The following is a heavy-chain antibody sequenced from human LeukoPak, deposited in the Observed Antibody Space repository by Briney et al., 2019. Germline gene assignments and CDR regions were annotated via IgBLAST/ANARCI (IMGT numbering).Heavy chain of an antibody. J-gene: IGHJ6*03. CDR2: ISGSGGHT. CDR1: GINFTSHA. CDR3: AKGGAATMRDGYNYYYYYMEV. D-gene: IGHD5-24*01. V-gene: IGHV3-23*01. Sequence: GESLRLSCAASGINFTSHAMSWVRQAPGKGLEWVSLISGSGGHTFYGDSVKGRFTISRDNSKDTFYLQMNSLRAEDTAVYYCAKGGAATMRDGYNYYYYYMEVWGRGTTVTVSS.